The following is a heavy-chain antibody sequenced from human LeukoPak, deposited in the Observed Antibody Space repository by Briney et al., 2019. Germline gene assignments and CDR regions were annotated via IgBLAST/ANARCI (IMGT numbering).Heavy chain of an antibody. Sequence: TRGSLRLSCAASGFTVSSNYMSWVRQAPGKGLEWVSVIYSGGSTYYADSVKGRFTISRDNSKNTLYLQMNSLRAEDTAVYYCARDGPLPLKGPTDYWGQGTLVTVSS. CDR2: IYSGGST. V-gene: IGHV3-66*02. CDR3: ARDGPLPLKGPTDY. CDR1: GFTVSSNY. J-gene: IGHJ4*02. D-gene: IGHD5-24*01.